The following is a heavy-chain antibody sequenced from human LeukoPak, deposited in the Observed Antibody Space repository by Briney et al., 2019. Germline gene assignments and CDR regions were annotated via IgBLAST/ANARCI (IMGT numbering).Heavy chain of an antibody. Sequence: GRSLRLSCAASGFTFSSYGMHWVRQAPGKGLEWVAVIWYDGSNKYYADSVKGRFTISRDNSKNTLYLQMNSLRAEDTAVYYCARPNSSGWYQQGMDVWGQGTTVTVSS. J-gene: IGHJ6*02. D-gene: IGHD6-19*01. CDR1: GFTFSSYG. CDR3: ARPNSSGWYQQGMDV. CDR2: IWYDGSNK. V-gene: IGHV3-33*01.